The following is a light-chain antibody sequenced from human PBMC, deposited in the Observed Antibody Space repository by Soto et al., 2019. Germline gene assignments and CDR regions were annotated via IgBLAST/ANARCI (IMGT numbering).Light chain of an antibody. CDR2: LEGGESY. CDR1: SGHSSYI. CDR3: ETWDSYTVI. J-gene: IGLJ2*01. Sequence: QPVLTQSSSASASLGSSVKLTCTLSSGHSSYIIAWHQQQPGKAPRYLMKLEGGESYTKGSGVPDRFSGSTSGADRYVTISNVQPEDEGDYYWETWDSYTVIFGGGTKVTVL. V-gene: IGLV4-60*03.